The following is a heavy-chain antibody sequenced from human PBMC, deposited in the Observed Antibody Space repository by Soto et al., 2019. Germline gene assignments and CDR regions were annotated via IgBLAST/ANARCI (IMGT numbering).Heavy chain of an antibody. V-gene: IGHV3-53*02. J-gene: IGHJ4*02. D-gene: IGHD5-12*01. Sequence: EVQLVETGGGLIQPGGSLRLSCAASGFTVSSHYMTWVRQAPGKGLEWVSVLYIDGRTYYADSVKGRLTISRDNSKNTLYLQMNSLRTEDTAVYYCAKVRWIESVGIECFDYWGQGTLVTVSS. CDR2: LYIDGRT. CDR1: GFTVSSHY. CDR3: AKVRWIESVGIECFDY.